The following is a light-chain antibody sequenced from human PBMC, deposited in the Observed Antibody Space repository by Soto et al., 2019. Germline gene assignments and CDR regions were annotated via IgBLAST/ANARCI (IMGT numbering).Light chain of an antibody. CDR3: ASWDDSLKGVL. V-gene: IGLV1-44*01. Sequence: QSVLTQPPSASGTPGQRVSISCSGGRSNIGSNLVSWYQQLPGTAPKLLLYFNDQRPSGVPDRFSGSKSGTSAPLAVSDLQSEDEADYFCASWDDSLKGVLFGGGTKLTVL. CDR2: FND. J-gene: IGLJ3*02. CDR1: RSNIGSNL.